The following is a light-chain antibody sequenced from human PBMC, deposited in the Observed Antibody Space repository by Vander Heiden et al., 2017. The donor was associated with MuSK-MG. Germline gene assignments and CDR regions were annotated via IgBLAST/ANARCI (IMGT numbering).Light chain of an antibody. J-gene: IGKJ5*01. CDR1: QGVSSN. Sequence: EIVMTQSPATLSVSPGERATLSCRASQGVSSNLAWYQQKPGQSPRLLIYCASTRATGIPARFSGSGSGTEFTLTISSLQSEDFAVYDCQQYNNWPPITFGQGTRLEIK. V-gene: IGKV3-15*01. CDR2: CAS. CDR3: QQYNNWPPIT.